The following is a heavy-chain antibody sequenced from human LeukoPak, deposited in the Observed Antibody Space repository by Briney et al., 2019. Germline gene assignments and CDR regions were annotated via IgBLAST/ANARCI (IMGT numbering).Heavy chain of an antibody. Sequence: ASVKVXXXVSGYILIALSMHWVRQTPGKGLEWRGGFHPEDGETIYAQKFQGRVTMTEDTSTDTAYMELSSLRSEDSAVYYCATGIVVAGTGYYFDYWGQGTMVTVSS. J-gene: IGHJ4*02. CDR3: ATGIVVAGTGYYFDY. CDR2: FHPEDGET. V-gene: IGHV1-24*01. D-gene: IGHD6-19*01. CDR1: GYILIALS.